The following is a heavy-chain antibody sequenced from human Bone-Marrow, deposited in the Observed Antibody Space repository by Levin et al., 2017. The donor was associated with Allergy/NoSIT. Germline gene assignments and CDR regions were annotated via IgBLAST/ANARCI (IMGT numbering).Heavy chain of an antibody. CDR3: AAWGGGHIDGLGF. V-gene: IGHV4-30-4*01. CDR1: GDSITDRENY. Sequence: SETLSLTCTVSGDSITDRENYWNWVRQPPGKGLEWIGYIYDSGHTFYNPSLQSRVPISIDTSKNRFSLTLRSVTSADTAFYDCAAWGGGHIDGLGFWGQGTLVTVSS. D-gene: IGHD3-16*01. CDR2: IYDSGHT. J-gene: IGHJ4*02.